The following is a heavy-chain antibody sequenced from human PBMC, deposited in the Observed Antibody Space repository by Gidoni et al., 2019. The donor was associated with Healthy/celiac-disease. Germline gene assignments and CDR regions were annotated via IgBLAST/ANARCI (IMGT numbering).Heavy chain of an antibody. J-gene: IGHJ3*02. CDR2: INPSGGST. CDR1: GYTFTSYY. CDR3: ARDGVKKGAFDI. D-gene: IGHD3-10*01. V-gene: IGHV1-46*03. Sequence: QVQLVQSGAEVKKPGASVKVSCTASGYTFTSYYMHWVRQAPGQGLEWLGIINPSGGSTSYAQKFQGRVTMTRDTSTSTVYMELSSLRSEDTAVYYCARDGVKKGAFDIWGQGTMVTVSS.